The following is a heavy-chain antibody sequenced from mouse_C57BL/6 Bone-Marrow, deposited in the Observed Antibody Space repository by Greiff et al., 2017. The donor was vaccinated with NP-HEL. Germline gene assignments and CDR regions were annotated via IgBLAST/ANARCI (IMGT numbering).Heavy chain of an antibody. CDR1: GFTFSSYA. CDR2: ISDGGSYT. CDR3: ARERYGWFAY. Sequence: EVKVVESGGGLVKPGGSLKLSCAASGFTFSSYAMSWVRQTPEKRLEWVATISDGGSYTYYPDNVKGRFTISRDNAKNNLYLQMSHLKSEDTAMYYCARERYGWFAYWGQGTLVTVSA. J-gene: IGHJ3*01. D-gene: IGHD2-12*01. V-gene: IGHV5-4*01.